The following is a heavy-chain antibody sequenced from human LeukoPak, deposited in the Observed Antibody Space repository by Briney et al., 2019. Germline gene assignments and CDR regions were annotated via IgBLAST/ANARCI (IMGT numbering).Heavy chain of an antibody. J-gene: IGHJ4*02. CDR2: ISAYNGNT. CDR3: ARGDDCGGADHWGNFDY. CDR1: GYTFTSYG. V-gene: IGHV1-18*01. D-gene: IGHD4-23*01. Sequence: GASVKVSCKASGYTFTSYGISWVRQAPGQGLKWMGWISAYNGNTNYAQKLQGRVTMTTDTSTSTAYMELRSLRSDDTAVYYCARGDDCGGADHWGNFDYWGQGTLVTVSS.